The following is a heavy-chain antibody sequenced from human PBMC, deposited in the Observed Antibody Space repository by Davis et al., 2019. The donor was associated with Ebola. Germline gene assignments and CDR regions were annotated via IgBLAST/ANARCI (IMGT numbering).Heavy chain of an antibody. D-gene: IGHD4-11*01. V-gene: IGHV5-51*01. CDR3: ARRGNFSNEYFDY. J-gene: IGHJ4*02. CDR1: GYRFTSQW. CDR2: IYPGDSET. Sequence: PGGSLRLSCKGSGYRFTSQWIGWVRQMPGEGLEWMAIIYPGDSETRYSPSFQGQVTISADKSITTAYLQWSSVRASDTAMYYCARRGNFSNEYFDYWGQGTLVTVSS.